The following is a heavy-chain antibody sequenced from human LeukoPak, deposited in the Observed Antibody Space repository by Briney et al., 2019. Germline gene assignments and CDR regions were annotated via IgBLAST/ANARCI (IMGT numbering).Heavy chain of an antibody. CDR1: VGSISSSSYY. V-gene: IGHV4-39*01. CDR3: ARGLERREGWFDP. D-gene: IGHD1-1*01. Sequence: SETLYLPCTVSVGSISSSSYYWGWIRPPPGQRLEWVGSIYYSGSTYYNPSLKRRVTISVDTSKNQFSLKLSSVTAADTAVYYCARGLERREGWFDPWGQGTLATVSS. CDR2: IYYSGST. J-gene: IGHJ5*02.